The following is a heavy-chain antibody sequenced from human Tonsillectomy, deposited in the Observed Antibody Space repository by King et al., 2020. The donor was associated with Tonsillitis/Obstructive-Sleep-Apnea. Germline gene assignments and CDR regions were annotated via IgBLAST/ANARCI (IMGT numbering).Heavy chain of an antibody. CDR2: IRSKTYGGTT. J-gene: IGHJ3*02. CDR3: TRVGTGGRYSYDI. Sequence: QLVQSGGGLEQPGRSLRLSCTVSGFTFREYGMSWVRQAPGKGLEWVGFIRSKTYGGTTEYAASVKGRFTISRDESKSIAYVQRNSLKTEDTAVYYCTRVGTGGRYSYDIWGQGTMVTVSS. D-gene: IGHD1-26*01. V-gene: IGHV3-49*04. CDR1: GFTFREYG.